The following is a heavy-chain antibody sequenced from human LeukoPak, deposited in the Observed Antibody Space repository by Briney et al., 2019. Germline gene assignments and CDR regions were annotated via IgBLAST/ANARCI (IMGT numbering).Heavy chain of an antibody. CDR3: ARGYGSGSFPLDY. Sequence: SETLSLTCTVSGGSVSSGSYYWSWIRQPAGKGLEWIGRISTSGSTNYSPSLKSRVAMSVDSPKNQFSLNLSSVTAADTAVYYCARGYGSGSFPLDYWGQGTLVTVSS. CDR2: ISTSGST. D-gene: IGHD3-10*01. V-gene: IGHV4-61*02. J-gene: IGHJ4*02. CDR1: GGSVSSGSYY.